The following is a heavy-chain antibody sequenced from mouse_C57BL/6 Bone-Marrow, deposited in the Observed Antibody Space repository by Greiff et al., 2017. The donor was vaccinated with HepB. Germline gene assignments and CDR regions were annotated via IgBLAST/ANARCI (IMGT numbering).Heavy chain of an antibody. D-gene: IGHD1-1*01. Sequence: EVQLVESGGGLVQPGGSLSLSCAASGFTFTDYYMSWVRQPPGKALEWLGFIRNKANGYTTEYSASVKGRFTISRDNSQSILYLQMNALRAEDSATYYCARWVYYVSSHDYWGQGTTLTVSS. CDR3: ARWVYYVSSHDY. CDR1: GFTFTDYY. CDR2: IRNKANGYTT. V-gene: IGHV7-3*01. J-gene: IGHJ2*01.